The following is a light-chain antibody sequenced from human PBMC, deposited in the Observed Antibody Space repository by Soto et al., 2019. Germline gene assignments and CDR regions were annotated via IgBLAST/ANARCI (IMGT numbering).Light chain of an antibody. CDR2: EVN. J-gene: IGLJ1*01. V-gene: IGLV2-14*01. CDR1: SSDVGGSKY. Sequence: QSALTQPASVSGSPGQSITISCTGTSSDVGGSKYVSWYQQHPGKAPKLMIYEVNNRPSGVSDRFSGSKSGNTASLTISGLQAEDEDDYYCSSYISGSTTYVFGSGTKRTVL. CDR3: SSYISGSTTYV.